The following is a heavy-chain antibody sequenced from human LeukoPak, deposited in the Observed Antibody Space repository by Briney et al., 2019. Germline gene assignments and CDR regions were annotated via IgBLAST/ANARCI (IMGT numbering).Heavy chain of an antibody. J-gene: IGHJ3*02. CDR3: AIRRDAFDI. Sequence: GGSLRLSCAASGFTFSSYSMTWVRQAPGKGLEWEAVISYDGSNKYYADSVKGRFTISRDNSKNTLFLQMNSLRAEDTAVYYCAIRRDAFDIWGQGTMVTVSS. CDR2: ISYDGSNK. V-gene: IGHV3-30*03. CDR1: GFTFSSYS.